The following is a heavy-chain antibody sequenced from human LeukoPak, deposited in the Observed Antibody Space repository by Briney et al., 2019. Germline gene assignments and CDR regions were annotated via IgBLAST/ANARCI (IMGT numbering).Heavy chain of an antibody. CDR3: ARESPKTVYYYDSSGSYMGAFDI. V-gene: IGHV3-7*01. Sequence: GGSLRLSCAASRFIFSNYWMTWVRQAPGKGLEWLANIKQDGNEKYYVDSVKGRFTISRDNAKNSLYLQMNSLRAEDTAVYYCARESPKTVYYYDSSGSYMGAFDIWGQGTMVTVSS. CDR2: IKQDGNEK. CDR1: RFIFSNYW. D-gene: IGHD3-22*01. J-gene: IGHJ3*02.